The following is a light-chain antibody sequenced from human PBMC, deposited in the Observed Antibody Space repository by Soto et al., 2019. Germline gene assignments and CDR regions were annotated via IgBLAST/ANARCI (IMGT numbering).Light chain of an antibody. Sequence: IPLAQSPSSLSASVLERVPIXGRASQTISNWLAWYQQKPGKAPKLLIYDASNLKSGVPSRFSGSGSGTEFTLTISSLQPDDFATYYCQQYHTYSTFGQGTKVDIK. CDR3: QQYHTYST. V-gene: IGKV1-5*01. CDR2: DAS. CDR1: QTISNW. J-gene: IGKJ1*01.